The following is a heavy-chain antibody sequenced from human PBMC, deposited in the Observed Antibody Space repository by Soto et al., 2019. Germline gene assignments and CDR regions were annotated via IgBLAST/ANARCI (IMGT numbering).Heavy chain of an antibody. D-gene: IGHD6-19*01. CDR1: GFTFTSYY. V-gene: IGHV1-46*01. CDR3: ARSIAVAGPFDY. CDR2: INPSGGST. Sequence: ASVKVSCKASGFTFTSYYMHWVRQAPGQGLEWMGIINPSGGSTSYAQKFQGRVTMTRDTSTSTVYMELSSLRSEDTAVYYCARSIAVAGPFDYWGQGTLVTVSS. J-gene: IGHJ4*02.